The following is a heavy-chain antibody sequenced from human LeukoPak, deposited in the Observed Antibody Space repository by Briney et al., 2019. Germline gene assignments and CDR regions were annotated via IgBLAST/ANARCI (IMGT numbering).Heavy chain of an antibody. Sequence: GGSLRLSCTASGFTFSSYAMSWVRQAPGKGLEWVSAISGSGGSTYYADSVKGRFTISRDNSKNTLYLQMNSLRAEDTAVYYCAKDPTLLGAFDYWGQGTLVTVSS. CDR2: ISGSGGST. CDR1: GFTFSSYA. D-gene: IGHD7-27*01. CDR3: AKDPTLLGAFDY. J-gene: IGHJ4*02. V-gene: IGHV3-23*01.